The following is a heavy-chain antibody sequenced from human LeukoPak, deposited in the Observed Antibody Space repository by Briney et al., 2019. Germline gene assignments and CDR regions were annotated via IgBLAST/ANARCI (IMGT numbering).Heavy chain of an antibody. Sequence: PGGSLRLSCAASGFIISGDYMHWVRQVPGKGLVWVSRINGDGSGADYADSVKGRFTISRDNAKNTLYLQMNSLRAEDTAVYYCARSFCYGSGSHGMDVWGQGTTVTVSS. CDR1: GFIISGDY. CDR3: ARSFCYGSGSHGMDV. J-gene: IGHJ6*02. D-gene: IGHD3-10*01. CDR2: INGDGSGA. V-gene: IGHV3-74*01.